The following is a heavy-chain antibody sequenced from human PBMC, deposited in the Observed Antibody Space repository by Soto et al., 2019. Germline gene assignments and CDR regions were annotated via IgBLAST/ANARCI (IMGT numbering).Heavy chain of an antibody. J-gene: IGHJ4*02. V-gene: IGHV1-69*13. CDR1: GGTFSSYA. D-gene: IGHD6-19*01. Sequence: GASVKVSCKASGGTFSSYAISWVRQAPGQGLEWMGGIIPIFGTANYAQKFQGRVTITADESTSTAYMEVSSLRSEDTAVYYCARVRATSSGSRFYFDYWGQGTLVTVSS. CDR2: IIPIFGTA. CDR3: ARVRATSSGSRFYFDY.